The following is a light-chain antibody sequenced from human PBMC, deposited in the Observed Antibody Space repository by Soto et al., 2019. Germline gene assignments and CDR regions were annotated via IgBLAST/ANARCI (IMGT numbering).Light chain of an antibody. J-gene: IGLJ1*01. CDR2: EVN. CDR3: SLYTTSSTPSYV. Sequence: QSALTQPASVSGSPGQSITISCTGTSFDVDDYSSVSWYQQPPGKAPKLIIYEVNNRPSGVSNPFSGSNSDNAASLTISGLQAEDEADYYCSLYTTSSTPSYVFGTGTKVTVL. CDR1: SFDVDDYSS. V-gene: IGLV2-14*01.